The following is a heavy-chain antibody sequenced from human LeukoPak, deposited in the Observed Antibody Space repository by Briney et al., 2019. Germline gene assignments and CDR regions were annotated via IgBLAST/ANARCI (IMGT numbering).Heavy chain of an antibody. J-gene: IGHJ4*02. CDR1: GFTFDDYA. V-gene: IGHV3-43D*03. Sequence: QPGGSLRLSCAASGFTFDDYAMHWVRQSPRKGLQWVSFISWDSRSAYYADSVKGRFTISRDNNKKSVFLQMNSLSAEDTAFYYCARDSQDCSASTCYFDYWGQGTLVTVSA. D-gene: IGHD2-15*01. CDR2: ISWDSRSA. CDR3: ARDSQDCSASTCYFDY.